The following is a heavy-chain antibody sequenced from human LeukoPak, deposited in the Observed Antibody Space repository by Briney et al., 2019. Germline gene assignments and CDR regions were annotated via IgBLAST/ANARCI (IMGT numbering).Heavy chain of an antibody. J-gene: IGHJ5*02. CDR3: ALYDSSGYYSDWFDP. D-gene: IGHD3-22*01. Sequence: ASVKVSCKASGYTFTSYYIHWVRQAPGQGLEWMGIINPSGGSTSYAQKFQGRVTMTRDTSTSTVYMELSSLRSEDTAVHYCALYDSSGYYSDWFDPWGQGTLVTVSS. CDR2: INPSGGST. CDR1: GYTFTSYY. V-gene: IGHV1-46*01.